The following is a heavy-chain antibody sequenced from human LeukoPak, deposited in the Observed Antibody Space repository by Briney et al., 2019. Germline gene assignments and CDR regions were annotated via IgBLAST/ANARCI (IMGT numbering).Heavy chain of an antibody. CDR1: GYTFTSYG. J-gene: IGHJ4*02. Sequence: ASVKVSFKASGYTFTSYGISWVRQAPGRGLEWMGWISAYNGNTNYAQKLQGRVTMTTDTSTSTAYMELRSLRSDDTAVYYCARAGQQLYPFDYWGQGTLVTVSS. V-gene: IGHV1-18*01. CDR2: ISAYNGNT. CDR3: ARAGQQLYPFDY. D-gene: IGHD6-13*01.